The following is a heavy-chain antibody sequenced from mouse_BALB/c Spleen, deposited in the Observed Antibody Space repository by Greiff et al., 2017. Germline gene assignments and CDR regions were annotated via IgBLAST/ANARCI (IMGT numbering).Heavy chain of an antibody. CDR1: GFNIKDYY. CDR3: NVYYGSSIDAMDY. CDR2: IDPENGDT. V-gene: IGHV14-4*02. J-gene: IGHJ4*01. Sequence: EVQLQQSGAELVGSGASVKLSCTASGFNIKDYYMHWVKQRPEQGLEWIGWIDPENGDTEYAPKFQGKATMTADTSSNTAYLQLSSLTSEDTAVYYCNVYYGSSIDAMDYWGQGTSVTGSS. D-gene: IGHD1-1*01.